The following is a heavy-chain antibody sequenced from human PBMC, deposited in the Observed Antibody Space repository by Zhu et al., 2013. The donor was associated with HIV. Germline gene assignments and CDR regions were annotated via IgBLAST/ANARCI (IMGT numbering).Heavy chain of an antibody. D-gene: IGHD6-13*01. J-gene: IGHJ1*01. CDR3: ARDYGIAAAGNLGAEYFQH. CDR2: IIPIFGTA. CDR1: GGTFSSYA. Sequence: QVQLVQSGAEVKKPGSSVKVSCKASGGTFSSYAISWVRQAPGQGLEWMGGIIPIFGTANYAQKFQGRVTITADESTSTAYMELSSLRSEDTAVYYCARDYGIAAAGNLGAEYFQHWGQGTLVTVSS. V-gene: IGHV1-69*01.